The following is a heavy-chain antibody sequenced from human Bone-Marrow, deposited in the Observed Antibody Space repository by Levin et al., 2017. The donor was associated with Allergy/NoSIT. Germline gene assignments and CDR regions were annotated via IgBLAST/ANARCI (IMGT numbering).Heavy chain of an antibody. CDR2: ISAYNGNT. J-gene: IGHJ4*02. D-gene: IGHD6-19*01. V-gene: IGHV1-18*01. CDR1: GYTFTSYG. CDR3: ARVGPYSSGWYVIDY. Sequence: ASVKVSCEASGYTFTSYGISWVRQAPGQGLEWMGWISAYNGNTNYAQKLQGRVTMTTDTSTSTAYMELRSLRSDDTAVYYCARVGPYSSGWYVIDYWGQGTLVTVSS.